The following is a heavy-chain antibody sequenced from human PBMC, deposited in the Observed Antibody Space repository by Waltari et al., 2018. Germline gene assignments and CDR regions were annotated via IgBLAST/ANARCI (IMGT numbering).Heavy chain of an antibody. V-gene: IGHV3-30*04. CDR1: EFTFSYYA. D-gene: IGHD3-22*01. Sequence: QVQLVESGGGVVQPGRSLILSCAASEFTFSYYAMHWVRQAPGKGLEWVAVISYNERNIYYVDSVKGRFIISRDNSNKMLYLQMNNLRTEDTAVYYCARDYCDRTNCHGMDVWGQGTTVIVSS. CDR3: ARDYCDRTNCHGMDV. CDR2: ISYNERNI. J-gene: IGHJ6*02.